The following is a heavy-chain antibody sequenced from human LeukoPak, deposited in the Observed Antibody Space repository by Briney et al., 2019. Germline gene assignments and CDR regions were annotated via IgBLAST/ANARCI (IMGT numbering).Heavy chain of an antibody. CDR1: GDSISDYY. D-gene: IGHD5-12*01. J-gene: IGHJ4*02. CDR2: IYYGGTT. V-gene: IGHV4-59*01. Sequence: PSETLSLTCTVSGDSISDYYWSWIRLAPGRGLEWIGYIYYGGTTNSNPSLKSRVTFSVDTSKNQFSLKLKSVTAADTAVYYCARVGYRGYDEFDYWGQGTLVTVSS. CDR3: ARVGYRGYDEFDY.